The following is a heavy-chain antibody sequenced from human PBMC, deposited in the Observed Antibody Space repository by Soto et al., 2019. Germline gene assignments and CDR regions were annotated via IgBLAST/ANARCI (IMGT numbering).Heavy chain of an antibody. CDR3: AKRSGAGGHFDY. V-gene: IGHV3-23*01. D-gene: IGHD2-15*01. CDR1: GFTFSSYA. J-gene: IGHJ4*02. CDR2: VSIGGST. Sequence: GGSLRLSCAASGFTFSSYAMGWVRQGPGKGLEWVAVVSIGGSTHYADSVRGRFTISRDNSKNTLSLQMNSLTAEDTAVYFCAKRSGAGGHFDYWGQGARVAVAS.